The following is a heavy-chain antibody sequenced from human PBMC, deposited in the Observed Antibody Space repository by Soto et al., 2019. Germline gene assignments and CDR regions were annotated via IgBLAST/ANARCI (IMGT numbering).Heavy chain of an antibody. CDR2: IYYSGST. CDR3: ARDRATYYDFWSGYYTDYYYGMDV. Sequence: SETLSLTCTVSGGSISSYYWSWIRQPPGKGLEWIGYIYYSGSTNYNPSLKSRVAISVDTSKNQFSLKLSSVTAADTAVYYCARDRATYYDFWSGYYTDYYYGMDVWGQGTTVTVSS. CDR1: GGSISSYY. J-gene: IGHJ6*02. V-gene: IGHV4-59*01. D-gene: IGHD3-3*01.